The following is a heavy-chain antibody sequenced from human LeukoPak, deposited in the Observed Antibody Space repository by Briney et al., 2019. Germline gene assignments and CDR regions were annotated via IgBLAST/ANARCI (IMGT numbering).Heavy chain of an antibody. J-gene: IGHJ6*02. CDR3: ARGRYYGMDV. V-gene: IGHV3-74*01. Sequence: GSLRLSCAASGFTFTSYWMHWVRQAPGKGLVWVSRVNSDGSSTAYADSVKGRFTISRDNAKNTLYLQMNSLRAEDTAVYYCARGRYYGMDVWGQGTTVTVSS. CDR1: GFTFTSYW. CDR2: VNSDGSST.